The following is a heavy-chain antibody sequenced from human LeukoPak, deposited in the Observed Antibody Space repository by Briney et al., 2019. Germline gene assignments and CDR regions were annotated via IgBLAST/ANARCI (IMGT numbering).Heavy chain of an antibody. J-gene: IGHJ4*02. V-gene: IGHV3-7*04. Sequence: PGGSLTLSCAASGFSISSSWTSWVRQAPGKGLEWLANIKHDGSAKFYVDSLKGRFTISRDNARNSVFLQMNSLRVEDTAVYYCTRDRYGDWGQGTLVTVSS. CDR3: TRDRYGD. D-gene: IGHD5-18*01. CDR1: GFSISSSW. CDR2: IKHDGSAK.